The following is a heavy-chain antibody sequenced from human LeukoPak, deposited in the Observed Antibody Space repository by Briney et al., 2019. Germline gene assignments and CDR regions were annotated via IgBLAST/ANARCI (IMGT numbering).Heavy chain of an antibody. CDR2: INHSGST. CDR1: GGSFSGYN. Sequence: SETLSLTCAVYGGSFSGYNWSWIRQPPGKGLEWIGEINHSGSTNYNPSLKSRVTISVDTSKNQFSLKLSSVTAADTAVYYCARGHDSIGLYFDCSSQGTLVTVSS. D-gene: IGHD6-19*01. CDR3: ARGHDSIGLYFDC. V-gene: IGHV4-34*01. J-gene: IGHJ4*02.